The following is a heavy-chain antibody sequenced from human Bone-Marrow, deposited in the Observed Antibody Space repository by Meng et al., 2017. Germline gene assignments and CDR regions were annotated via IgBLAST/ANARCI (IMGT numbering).Heavy chain of an antibody. J-gene: IGHJ4*02. D-gene: IGHD5-12*01. V-gene: IGHV1-3*01. Sequence: ASVKVSCKPSGYNFPDYYIHWVRRAPGQRLEWMGWINAGNGNTKYSQKFQGRVTITRDTSASTAYMELSSLRSEDTAVYYCARDRGYSGYDSRGPTDYWGQGTLVTVSS. CDR1: GYNFPDYY. CDR3: ARDRGYSGYDSRGPTDY. CDR2: INAGNGNT.